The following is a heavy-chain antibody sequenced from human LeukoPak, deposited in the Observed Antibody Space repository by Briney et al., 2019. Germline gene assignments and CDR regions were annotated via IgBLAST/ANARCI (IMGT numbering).Heavy chain of an antibody. V-gene: IGHV3-7*01. J-gene: IGHJ4*02. CDR2: INKDGGEK. Sequence: GGSLRLSCVASRFTFSNCWMTWVRQAPGKGLERVANINKDGGEKYYMESVKGRFTISRDNAKNSLYLQMNSLTVEDTAVYYCARDMGWQQFDQWGQGTLVTVSS. CDR3: ARDMGWQQFDQ. D-gene: IGHD5-24*01. CDR1: RFTFSNCW.